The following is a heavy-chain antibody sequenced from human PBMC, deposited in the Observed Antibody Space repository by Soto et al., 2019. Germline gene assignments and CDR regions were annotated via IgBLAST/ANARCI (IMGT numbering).Heavy chain of an antibody. Sequence: QVQLVESGGGVLQPGRSLRLSCAASGFTCSSYDMHWVRQAPGKGLEWVAVISYDGSNKYYADSVKGRFTISRDNSKNTLYLQMNSLRAEDTAVYYCARVARGVGATTVHFDYWGQGTLVTVSS. J-gene: IGHJ4*02. D-gene: IGHD1-26*01. CDR3: ARVARGVGATTVHFDY. CDR2: ISYDGSNK. V-gene: IGHV3-30-3*01. CDR1: GFTCSSYD.